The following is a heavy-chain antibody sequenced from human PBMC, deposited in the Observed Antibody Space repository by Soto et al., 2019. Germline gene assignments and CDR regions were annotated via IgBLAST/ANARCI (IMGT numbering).Heavy chain of an antibody. CDR2: IYWDDDR. Sequence: QITLRESGPTLVKPTQTLTLTCTLSGFSLNTKGVGVGWIRQPPGKALEWLALIYWDDDRRYSSSLKSRLTITKDTSKNQVVLTMTNLDPVDTATYYCAHRKFFHETPYYFCGMDVWGQGTTVTVSS. CDR1: GFSLNTKGVG. V-gene: IGHV2-5*02. CDR3: AHRKFFHETPYYFCGMDV. J-gene: IGHJ6*02.